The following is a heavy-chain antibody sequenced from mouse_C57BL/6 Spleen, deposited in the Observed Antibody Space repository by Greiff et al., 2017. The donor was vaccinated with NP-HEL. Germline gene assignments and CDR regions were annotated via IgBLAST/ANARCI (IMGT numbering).Heavy chain of an antibody. CDR2: IIPGSGST. D-gene: IGHD1-1*01. Sequence: VKLQESGAELMKPGASVKLSCKATGYTFTGYWIEWVQQRPGHGLEWVGEIIPGSGSTYYHENLKGQVTFTADTSSNTAYLQLSSLTTEDSAIVYCARSGYCSSRPFAYWGQGTLVTVSA. V-gene: IGHV1-9*01. CDR1: GYTFTGYW. CDR3: ARSGYCSSRPFAY. J-gene: IGHJ3*01.